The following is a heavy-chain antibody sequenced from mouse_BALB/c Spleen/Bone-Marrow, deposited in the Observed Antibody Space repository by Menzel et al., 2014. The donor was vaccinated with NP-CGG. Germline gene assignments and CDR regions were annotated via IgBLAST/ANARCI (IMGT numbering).Heavy chain of an antibody. CDR2: INPSNGRA. CDR1: GYTFTSYW. V-gene: IGHV1S81*02. D-gene: IGHD2-2*01. Sequence: QVQLQQSGAELVKPGASVKLSCKASGYTFTSYWMHWVKQRPGQGLEWIGEINPSNGRADYNEKFRSKATLTVDRSSSTAYMQLSSLTSEDSAVYYCARAGGYAGCAYWGQGALVTVSA. J-gene: IGHJ3*01. CDR3: ARAGGYAGCAY.